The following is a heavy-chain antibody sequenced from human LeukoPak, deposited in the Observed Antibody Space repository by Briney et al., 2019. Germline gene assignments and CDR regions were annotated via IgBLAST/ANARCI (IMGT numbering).Heavy chain of an antibody. J-gene: IGHJ4*02. Sequence: GGSLRLSCAASGFTFSSYSMNWVRQAPGKGLEWVSSISSSSYIYYADSVKGRFTISRDNAKNSLYLQMNSLRAEDTAVYYCASFTAAAGRDYWGQGTLVTVSS. D-gene: IGHD6-13*01. CDR1: GFTFSSYS. V-gene: IGHV3-21*01. CDR3: ASFTAAAGRDY. CDR2: ISSSSYI.